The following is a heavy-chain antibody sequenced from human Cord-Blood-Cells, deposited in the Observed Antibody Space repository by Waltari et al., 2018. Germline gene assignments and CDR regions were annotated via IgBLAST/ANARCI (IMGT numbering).Heavy chain of an antibody. J-gene: IGHJ4*02. CDR2: ISSSSSYI. CDR1: GFTFSSYS. V-gene: IGHV3-21*01. D-gene: IGHD3-22*01. CDR3: ARGGGSGYYFDY. Sequence: EVQLVESGGGLVKPGGSLRLSCAASGFTFSSYSMNWVPQAPGKGLEWVSSISSSSSYIYYADSVKGRFTISRDNAKNSLYLQMNSLRAEDTAVYYCARGGGSGYYFDYWGQGTLVTVSS.